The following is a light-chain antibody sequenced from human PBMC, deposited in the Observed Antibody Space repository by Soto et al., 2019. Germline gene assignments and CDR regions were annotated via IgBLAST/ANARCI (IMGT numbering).Light chain of an antibody. V-gene: IGLV2-8*01. J-gene: IGLJ1*01. CDR3: SSYAGSNKDV. CDR1: SSDVGAYDY. CDR2: EVN. Sequence: QSVLTQPPSASGSPGQSVTISCTGTSSDVGAYDYVSWYQQHPGKDPKLMIHEVNKRPSGVPDRFSGSKSGNTASLTVSGNQAEDEADYYCSSYAGSNKDVFGTGTKVTVL.